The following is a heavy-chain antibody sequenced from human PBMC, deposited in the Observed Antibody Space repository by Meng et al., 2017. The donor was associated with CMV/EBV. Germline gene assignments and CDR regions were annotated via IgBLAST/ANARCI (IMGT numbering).Heavy chain of an antibody. CDR1: GFTFSNAW. D-gene: IGHD3-22*01. Sequence: GESLKISCAASGFTFSNAWMSWVRQAPGKGLEWVGRIKSKTDGGTTDYAAPVKGRFTISRDDSKNTLYLQMNSLKTEDTAVYYCTRAPADYYDSSGYYQAPDYWGQGTLVTVSS. CDR2: IKSKTDGGTT. V-gene: IGHV3-15*01. J-gene: IGHJ4*02. CDR3: TRAPADYYDSSGYYQAPDY.